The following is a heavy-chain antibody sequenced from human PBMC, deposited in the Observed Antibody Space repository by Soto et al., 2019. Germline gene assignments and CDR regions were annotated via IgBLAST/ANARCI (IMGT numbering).Heavy chain of an antibody. CDR1: GFTFSSYS. V-gene: IGHV3-48*01. J-gene: IGHJ6*03. D-gene: IGHD2-15*01. CDR2: ISSSSSTI. Sequence: EVQLVESGGGLVQPGGSLRLSCAASGFTFSSYSMNWVRQAPGKGLEWVSYISSSSSTIYYADSVKGRFTISRDNAKNSLYLQMNSLRAEDTAVYYCARGASAATYYYYYMDVWGKGTTVTVSS. CDR3: ARGASAATYYYYYMDV.